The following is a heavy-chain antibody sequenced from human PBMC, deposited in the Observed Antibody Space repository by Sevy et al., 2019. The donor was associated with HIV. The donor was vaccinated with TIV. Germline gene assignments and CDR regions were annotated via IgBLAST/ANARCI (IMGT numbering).Heavy chain of an antibody. J-gene: IGHJ1*01. D-gene: IGHD2-15*01. V-gene: IGHV1-69*13. CDR1: GGTFSSYA. CDR3: ARRREPYCSGGSCYLYFQH. CDR2: IIPIFGTA. Sequence: ASVKVSCKASGGTFSSYAISWVRQAPGQGLEWMGGIIPIFGTANYAQKFQGRVTITADESTSTAYMELSSLGSEDTAGFYGARRREPYCSGGSCYLYFQHWGQGTLVTVSS.